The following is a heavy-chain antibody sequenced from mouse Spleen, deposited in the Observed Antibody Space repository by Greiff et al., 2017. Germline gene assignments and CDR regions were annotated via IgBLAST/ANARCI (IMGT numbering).Heavy chain of an antibody. J-gene: IGHJ3*01. Sequence: EVKLMESGGGLVQPGGSLKLSCATSGFTFSDYYMYWVRQTPEKRLEWVAYISNGGGSTSYPATVKGRFTISRDNAENTLYLQMSRLKSEDTAMYYCARHEDFSGFAYWGQGTLVTVST. CDR2: ISNGGGST. V-gene: IGHV5-12*02. CDR3: ARHEDFSGFAY. CDR1: GFTFSDYY.